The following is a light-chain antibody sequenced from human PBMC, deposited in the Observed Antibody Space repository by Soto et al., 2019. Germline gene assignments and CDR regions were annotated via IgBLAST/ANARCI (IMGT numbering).Light chain of an antibody. CDR1: QSVRTSY. CDR2: GPS. J-gene: IGKJ2*03. Sequence: EMVFTQSPDTLSLSPGERATRSCRASQSVRTSYLAWYQQKHGQAPRLVISGPSNRATGIPVRFSGSGSGTEFTLTISRLEPEDFEVYYCQQYGGSPPYSFGQGNKLEIK. V-gene: IGKV3-20*01. CDR3: QQYGGSPPYS.